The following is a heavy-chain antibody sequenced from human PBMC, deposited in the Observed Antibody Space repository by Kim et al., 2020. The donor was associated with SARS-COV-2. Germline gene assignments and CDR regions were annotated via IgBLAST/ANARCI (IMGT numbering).Heavy chain of an antibody. CDR3: ALPIAAAGTPTDAFDI. D-gene: IGHD6-13*01. J-gene: IGHJ3*02. V-gene: IGHV1-3*01. Sequence: KFQGRVTITRDTSASTAYMELSSLRSEDTAVYYCALPIAAAGTPTDAFDIWGQGTMVTVSS.